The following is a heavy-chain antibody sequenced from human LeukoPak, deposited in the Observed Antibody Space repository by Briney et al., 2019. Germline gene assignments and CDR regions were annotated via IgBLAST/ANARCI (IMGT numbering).Heavy chain of an antibody. V-gene: IGHV3-48*03. CDR3: AKAIDYSSYPSFDY. CDR2: ISSSGSTI. CDR1: GFTFSSYE. D-gene: IGHD4-11*01. J-gene: IGHJ4*02. Sequence: GGSLRLSCAASGFTFSSYEMNWVRQAPGKGLEWVSYISSSGSTIYYADSVKGRFTISRDNAKNSLYLQMNSLRAEDTAVYYCAKAIDYSSYPSFDYWGQGTLVTVSS.